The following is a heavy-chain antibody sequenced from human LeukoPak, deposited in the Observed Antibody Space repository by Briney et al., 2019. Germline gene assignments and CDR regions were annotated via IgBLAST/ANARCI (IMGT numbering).Heavy chain of an antibody. D-gene: IGHD3-9*01. CDR2: IYPGDSDT. V-gene: IGHV5-51*01. CDR3: ARRRLANKKYYYCYYGLDV. J-gene: IGHJ6*02. Sequence: GESLKISCKGSGYSFANYFIAWVRQMPGKGLEWMGIIYPGDSDTRYSPSFQGQVTISADKSINTAYLQWSSLKASDTAMYYCARRRLANKKYYYCYYGLDVWGQGTTVTVSS. CDR1: GYSFANYF.